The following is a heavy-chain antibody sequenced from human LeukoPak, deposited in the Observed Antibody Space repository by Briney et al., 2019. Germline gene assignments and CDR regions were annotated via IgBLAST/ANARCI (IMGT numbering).Heavy chain of an antibody. CDR1: GFTFSNFG. D-gene: IGHD4-11*01. Sequence: GGSLRLSCAASGFTFSNFGIHWVRQAPGKGLEWVSFIVFDGSKKFYADSVKGRFIISRDNSKNTVYLQMNTLRAEDTAVYYCARDQGGYSNYFDYWGQGTLVTVSS. J-gene: IGHJ4*02. CDR3: ARDQGGYSNYFDY. V-gene: IGHV3-30*02. CDR2: IVFDGSKK.